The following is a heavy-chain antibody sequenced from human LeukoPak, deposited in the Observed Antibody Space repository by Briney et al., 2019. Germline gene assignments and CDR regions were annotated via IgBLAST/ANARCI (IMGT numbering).Heavy chain of an antibody. D-gene: IGHD3-16*01. CDR3: ARGGELDY. V-gene: IGHV4-39*07. J-gene: IGHJ4*02. CDR2: IYYSGST. Sequence: PSETLSLTCTVSGGSISSSSYYWGWIRQPPGKGLVWIGSIYYSGSTYYNPSLKSRVTISVDTSKNQFSLKLSSVTAADTAVYYCARGGELDYWGQGTLVTVSS. CDR1: GGSISSSSYY.